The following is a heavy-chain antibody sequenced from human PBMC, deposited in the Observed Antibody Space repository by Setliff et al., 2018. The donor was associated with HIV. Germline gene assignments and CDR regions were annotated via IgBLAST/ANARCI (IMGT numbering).Heavy chain of an antibody. V-gene: IGHV1-18*01. CDR1: GFAFTNYG. CDR2: ISAYSGET. J-gene: IGHJ4*02. D-gene: IGHD3-10*01. Sequence: ASVKVSCKTSGFAFTNYGFTWVRQAPGQGLEWMGWISAYSGETFSTLKFRDSVTLTTDTSTNTAHMALRSLTYGDPAVYFWARGWDYGVRKPEDWGQGTLVTVSS. CDR3: ARGWDYGVRKPED.